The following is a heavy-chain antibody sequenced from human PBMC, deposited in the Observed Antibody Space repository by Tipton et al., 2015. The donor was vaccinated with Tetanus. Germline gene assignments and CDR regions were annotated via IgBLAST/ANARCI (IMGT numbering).Heavy chain of an antibody. V-gene: IGHV4-61*01. Sequence: TLSLTCTIFGGSVSSGSYYWAWIRQPPGKGLEYIGYILYGGGTHYNPSLKSRVTISVDTSKNQFSLKLRSVTAADTAVYYCARDSNFYSYSYKGMDVWGQGTTVTVSS. D-gene: IGHD4-11*01. CDR2: ILYGGGT. J-gene: IGHJ6*02. CDR1: GGSVSSGSYY. CDR3: ARDSNFYSYSYKGMDV.